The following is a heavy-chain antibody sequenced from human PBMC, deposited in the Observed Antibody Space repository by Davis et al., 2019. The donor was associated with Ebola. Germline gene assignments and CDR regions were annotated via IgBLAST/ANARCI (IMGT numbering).Heavy chain of an antibody. J-gene: IGHJ1*01. V-gene: IGHV3-30-3*01. CDR1: GFTFSSYA. Sequence: PGGSLRLSCAASGFTFSSYAMHWVRQAPGKGLEWVAVISYDGSNKYYADSVKGRFTISRDNSKNTLYLQMNSLRAEDTAVYYCARGPGREYFQHWGQGTLVTVSS. CDR3: ARGPGREYFQH. CDR2: ISYDGSNK.